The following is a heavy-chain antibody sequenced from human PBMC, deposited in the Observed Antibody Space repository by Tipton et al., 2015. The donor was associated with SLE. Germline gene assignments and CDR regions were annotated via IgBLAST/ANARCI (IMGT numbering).Heavy chain of an antibody. J-gene: IGHJ4*02. D-gene: IGHD5-24*01. V-gene: IGHV4-59*12. Sequence: TLSLTCTVAADSFTHYHWSWIRQPPGKGLEWIGYVYFDGSTNYNPSLKSRVTISLDVSRNQFSLKLTYVTAADTAVYFCARGEEGYNYFDYWGQGNLVTVSS. CDR2: VYFDGST. CDR3: ARGEEGYNYFDY. CDR1: ADSFTHYH.